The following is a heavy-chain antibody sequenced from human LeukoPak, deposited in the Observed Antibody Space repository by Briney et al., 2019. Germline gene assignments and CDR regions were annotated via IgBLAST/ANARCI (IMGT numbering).Heavy chain of an antibody. Sequence: SVKVSCKASGGTFSSYAISWMRQAPGQGLEWMGGIIPIFGTANYAQKFQGRVTITADESTSTAYMELSSLRSEDTAVYYCARSYGDYPPRPFDYWGQGTLVTVSS. V-gene: IGHV1-69*01. CDR1: GGTFSSYA. J-gene: IGHJ4*02. CDR3: ARSYGDYPPRPFDY. D-gene: IGHD4-17*01. CDR2: IIPIFGTA.